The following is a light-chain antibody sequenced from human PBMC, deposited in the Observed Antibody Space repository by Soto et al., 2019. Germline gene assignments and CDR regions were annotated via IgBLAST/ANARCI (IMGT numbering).Light chain of an antibody. Sequence: QLVLTQPPSASATPEQRVTISCSGSRSNIGDNYVYWYQHVPGTAPKLLIYSHNQRPSGVPDRFSGSKSGTSASLAISGLRSEDEADYYCAAWDDSLSAYVFGTGTKLTVL. CDR3: AAWDDSLSAYV. V-gene: IGLV1-47*02. CDR2: SHN. J-gene: IGLJ1*01. CDR1: RSNIGDNY.